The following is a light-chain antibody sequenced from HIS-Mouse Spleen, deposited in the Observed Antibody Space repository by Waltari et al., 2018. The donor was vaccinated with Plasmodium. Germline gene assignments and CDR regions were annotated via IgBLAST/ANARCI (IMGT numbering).Light chain of an antibody. CDR3: GTWDSSLSAGVV. CDR1: SPTIGNNY. V-gene: IGLV1-51*01. CDR2: DNN. J-gene: IGLJ2*01. Sequence: QSVLTPPPSVSAAPGQKVPIPCSGSSPTIGNNYVSWYPQLPGTAPKLPIYDNNKRPSGIPDRFSGSKSGTSATLGITGLQTGDEADYYCGTWDSSLSAGVVFGGGTKLTVL.